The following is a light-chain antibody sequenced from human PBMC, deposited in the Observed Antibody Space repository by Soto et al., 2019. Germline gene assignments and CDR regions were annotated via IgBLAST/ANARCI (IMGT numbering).Light chain of an antibody. CDR3: QQDFNSPRT. CDR1: QSVLYSSNNKNY. J-gene: IGKJ1*01. CDR2: WAS. V-gene: IGKV4-1*01. Sequence: DIVMTQSPDSLAVSLGERATINCKSSQSVLYSSNNKNYLAWYQQKPGQPPKLLIYWASTREAGVPDRYSGSGSGTDFTLTISSLQAEDVAVYHCQQDFNSPRTFGQGTKVEIK.